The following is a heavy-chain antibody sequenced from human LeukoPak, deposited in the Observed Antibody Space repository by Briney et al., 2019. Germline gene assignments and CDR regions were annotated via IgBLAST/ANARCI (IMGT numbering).Heavy chain of an antibody. D-gene: IGHD3-22*01. Sequence: GESLEISCKGSGYSFTNSWIGWVRQMPGKGLEWMGIIYPGDSDTTYSPSFQGQVTISADKSISTAYLQWSSLKASDTAMYYCASAGDTSDYFYFSAFDIWGQGTMVTVSS. CDR1: GYSFTNSW. J-gene: IGHJ3*02. CDR3: ASAGDTSDYFYFSAFDI. CDR2: IYPGDSDT. V-gene: IGHV5-51*01.